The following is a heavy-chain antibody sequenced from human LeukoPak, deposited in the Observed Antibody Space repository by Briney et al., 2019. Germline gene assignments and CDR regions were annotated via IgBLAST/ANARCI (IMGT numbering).Heavy chain of an antibody. J-gene: IGHJ4*02. Sequence: SVEGRFTISRDNAKNSLYLQMNSLRAEDTAVYYCARDGAAAGTRDFDYWGQGTLVTVSS. CDR3: ARDGAAAGTRDFDY. D-gene: IGHD6-13*01. V-gene: IGHV3-11*06.